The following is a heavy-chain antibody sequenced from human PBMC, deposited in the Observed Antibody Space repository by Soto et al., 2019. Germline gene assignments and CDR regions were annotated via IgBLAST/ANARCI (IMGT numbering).Heavy chain of an antibody. V-gene: IGHV3-33*01. CDR1: GCTFSNHG. J-gene: IGHJ4*02. D-gene: IGHD6-13*01. CDR2: IWYDGSNK. CDR3: ARNRYPGIAAAGTTLDY. Sequence: GVPMRDSWAAAGCTFSNHGSHWVRQAPGKGLEWVAVIWYDGSNKYHADSVKGRFTISRDNSRNTLYLQMNSLRAEDTAVYYCARNRYPGIAAAGTTLDYWGQGTLVTVSS.